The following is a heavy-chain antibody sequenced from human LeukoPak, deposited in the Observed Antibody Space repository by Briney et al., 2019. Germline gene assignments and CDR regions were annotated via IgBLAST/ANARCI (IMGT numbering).Heavy chain of an antibody. Sequence: GGSLRLSCAASGFTFSNYWMTWARQAPGKGLEWVANIKEDGSEKFYVDSVKGRFSISRDNAKNSLYPQMNNPRADDTALYFCASNWGSYPDCWGQGALATVSS. V-gene: IGHV3-7*01. CDR3: ASNWGSYPDC. CDR1: GFTFSNYW. D-gene: IGHD1-26*01. J-gene: IGHJ4*02. CDR2: IKEDGSEK.